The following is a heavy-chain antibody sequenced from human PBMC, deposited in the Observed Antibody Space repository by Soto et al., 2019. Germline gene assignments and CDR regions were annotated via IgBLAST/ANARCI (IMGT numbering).Heavy chain of an antibody. J-gene: IGHJ3*02. CDR2: MNPNSGNT. D-gene: IGHD3-22*01. Sequence: ASMKVSCKASGYTFTSYDINWVRQAPGQGLEWMGWMNPNSGNTGYAQKFQGRVTMTRNTSISTAYMGLSSLRSEDTAVYYCARLRNYDSSGYYYHDAFDIWGQGKIVTVSS. V-gene: IGHV1-8*01. CDR3: ARLRNYDSSGYYYHDAFDI. CDR1: GYTFTSYD.